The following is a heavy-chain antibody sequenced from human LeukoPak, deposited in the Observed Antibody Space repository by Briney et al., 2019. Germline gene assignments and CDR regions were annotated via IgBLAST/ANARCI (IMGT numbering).Heavy chain of an antibody. V-gene: IGHV3-53*01. CDR3: ASGKALDF. J-gene: IGHJ4*02. Sequence: PGGSLRLSCAVSGFTVSRNFMSWVRQAPGKGLEWVSVIYSDDSTYYGDSVKGRFTISRDNSKNTLYLQMNSLRAEDTAVYFCASGKALDFWGQGTLVTVSS. CDR1: GFTVSRNF. CDR2: IYSDDST.